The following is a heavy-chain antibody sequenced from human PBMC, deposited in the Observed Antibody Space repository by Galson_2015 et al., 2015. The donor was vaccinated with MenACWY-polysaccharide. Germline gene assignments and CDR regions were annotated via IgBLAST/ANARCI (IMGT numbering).Heavy chain of an antibody. V-gene: IGHV3-23*01. J-gene: IGHJ4*02. D-gene: IGHD6-6*01. CDR1: GFTFSSYA. CDR2: ISGSGGTT. Sequence: SLRLSCAASGFTFSSYAMSWVRQAPGTGLEWVAAISGSGGTTSYADSVKGRFTISRDNSKNMVYLQMNSLRAEDTAVYYCTVGSQYSANYGGDWGQGTLVTVSS. CDR3: TVGSQYSANYGGD.